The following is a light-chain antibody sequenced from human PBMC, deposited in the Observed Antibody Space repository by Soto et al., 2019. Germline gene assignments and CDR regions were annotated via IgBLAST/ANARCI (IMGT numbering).Light chain of an antibody. CDR1: QSVSKY. CDR2: DVS. J-gene: IGKJ1*01. Sequence: DIQMTQSPSSLSASVGARVTITCRASQSVSKYLYWYQQRPGKATKLLIYDVSSLQSGVPSRFSGSGSGTDFTLTLSSLQPEDFATYYCQQSYTVPWTFGQGTKVEIK. CDR3: QQSYTVPWT. V-gene: IGKV1-39*01.